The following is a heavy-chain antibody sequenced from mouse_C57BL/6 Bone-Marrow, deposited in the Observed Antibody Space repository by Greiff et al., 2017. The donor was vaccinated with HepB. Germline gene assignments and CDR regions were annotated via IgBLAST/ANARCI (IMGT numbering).Heavy chain of an antibody. CDR1: GYTFTSYW. V-gene: IGHV1-61*01. D-gene: IGHD1-1*01. CDR2: IYPSDSET. CDR3: ARDYYYCSSPYYYAMDY. J-gene: IGHJ4*01. Sequence: QVQLQQPGAELVRPGSSVKLSCKASGYTFTSYWMDWVKQRPGQGLEWIGNIYPSDSETHYNQKFKDKATLTVDKSSSTAYMQLSSLTSEDSAVYYCARDYYYCSSPYYYAMDYWGQGTSVTVSS.